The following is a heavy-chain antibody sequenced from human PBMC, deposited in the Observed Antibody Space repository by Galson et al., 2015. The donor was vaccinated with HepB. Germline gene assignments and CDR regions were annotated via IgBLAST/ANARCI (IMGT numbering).Heavy chain of an antibody. J-gene: IGHJ6*02. V-gene: IGHV1-18*01. Sequence: SVKVSCKASGYGFNKYGLSWVRQAPGQGLEWMGWVSGYDGSANYAPKFQGRVTMTTQTSTGTAFMELRSLRSDDTAVYYCARDSRLELQLNNYYSYGMDVGGQGTADVVS. CDR3: ARDSRLELQLNNYYSYGMDV. CDR2: VSGYDGSA. D-gene: IGHD1-7*01. CDR1: GYGFNKYG.